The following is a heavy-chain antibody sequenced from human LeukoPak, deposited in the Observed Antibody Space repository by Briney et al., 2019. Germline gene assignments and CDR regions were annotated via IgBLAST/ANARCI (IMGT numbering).Heavy chain of an antibody. CDR1: GFTFSSYA. D-gene: IGHD7-27*01. CDR3: ARQNAAGTGGSDF. V-gene: IGHV3-30-3*01. CDR2: ISYDGSNK. J-gene: IGHJ4*02. Sequence: PGGSLRLSCAASGFTFSSYAMHWVRQAPGKGLEWVAVISYDGSNKYYADSVKGRFTISRDNSKNTLYLQMSSLKASDTAMYYCARQNAAGTGGSDFWGQGTLVTVSS.